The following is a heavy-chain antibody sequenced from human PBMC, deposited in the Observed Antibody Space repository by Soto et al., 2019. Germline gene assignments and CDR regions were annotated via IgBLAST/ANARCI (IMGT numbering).Heavy chain of an antibody. D-gene: IGHD1-1*01. CDR1: GGSISSGGYY. V-gene: IGHV4-31*03. CDR3: ARDRNASGGYYYYGMDV. CDR2: IYYSGST. J-gene: IGHJ6*02. Sequence: SETLSLTCTVSGGSISSGGYYWSWIRQHPGKGLEWIGYIYYSGSTYYNPSLKSRVTISVDTSKNQFSLKLSSVTAADTAVYYCARDRNASGGYYYYGMDVWGQGTTVTVSS.